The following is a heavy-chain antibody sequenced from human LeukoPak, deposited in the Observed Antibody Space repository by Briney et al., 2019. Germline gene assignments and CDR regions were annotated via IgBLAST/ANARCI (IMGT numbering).Heavy chain of an antibody. Sequence: GGSLRLSCAASGFTFSSYAMHWVRQGPGKGLEWVAVISYDGSNKYYADSVKGRFTISRDNSKNTLYLQMNSLRAEDTAVYYCARAATGLGVVGFDYWGQGTLVTVSS. J-gene: IGHJ4*02. CDR3: ARAATGLGVVGFDY. V-gene: IGHV3-30-3*01. CDR1: GFTFSSYA. CDR2: ISYDGSNK.